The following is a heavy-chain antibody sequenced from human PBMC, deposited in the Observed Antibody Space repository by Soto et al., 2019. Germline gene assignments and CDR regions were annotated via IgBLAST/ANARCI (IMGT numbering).Heavy chain of an antibody. D-gene: IGHD6-19*01. Sequence: SATLSVTCTVSGGSIGSSSYYWGWIRQPPGKGLEWIGSIYYSGSTYYIPSLKSRVTISVATSKNQFSLKLSSVTAADTAVYYCARHQSSGWLAYYYYGMDVWGQGTTVTVPS. V-gene: IGHV4-39*01. CDR3: ARHQSSGWLAYYYYGMDV. CDR1: GGSIGSSSYY. CDR2: IYYSGST. J-gene: IGHJ6*02.